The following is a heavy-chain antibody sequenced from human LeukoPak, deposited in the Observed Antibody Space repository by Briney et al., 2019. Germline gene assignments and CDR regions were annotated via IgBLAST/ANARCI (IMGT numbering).Heavy chain of an antibody. CDR2: IWNDGSNK. Sequence: PGGSLRLSCAASGFTFSSYGMHWVRQAPGKGLEWVAVIWNDGSNKYYADSVKGRFTISRDNSKNTLYLQMNSLRAEDTAVYYCARAYCGGDCPDYYYYGMDVWGQGTTVTVSS. J-gene: IGHJ6*02. CDR1: GFTFSSYG. V-gene: IGHV3-33*01. CDR3: ARAYCGGDCPDYYYYGMDV. D-gene: IGHD2-21*02.